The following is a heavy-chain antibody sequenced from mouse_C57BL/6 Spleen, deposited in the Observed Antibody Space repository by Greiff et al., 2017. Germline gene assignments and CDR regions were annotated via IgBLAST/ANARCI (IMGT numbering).Heavy chain of an antibody. Sequence: QVQLQQSGAELARPGASVKMSCKASGYTFTSYTMHWVKQRPGQGLEWIGYINPSSGYTKYNQKFKDKATLTADKSSSTAYMQLSSLTSEDSAVYYCARPTVVAHWYFDVWGTGTTVTVSS. CDR3: ARPTVVAHWYFDV. J-gene: IGHJ1*03. CDR2: INPSSGYT. V-gene: IGHV1-4*01. CDR1: GYTFTSYT. D-gene: IGHD1-1*01.